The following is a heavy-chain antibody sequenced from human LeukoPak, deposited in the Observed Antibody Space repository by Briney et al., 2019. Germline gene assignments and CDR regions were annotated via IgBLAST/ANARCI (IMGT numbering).Heavy chain of an antibody. CDR3: ARGDSSSWYVERWFDP. Sequence: NPSETLSLTCTVPGGSISSNSYYWGWIRQPPGKGPEWIGSISYSGTTYYSPSLKSRVTISVDTSKNQFSLRLSSVTAADTAVYYCARGDSSSWYVERWFDPWGQGTLVTVSS. J-gene: IGHJ5*02. D-gene: IGHD6-13*01. CDR1: GGSISSNSYY. CDR2: ISYSGTT. V-gene: IGHV4-39*07.